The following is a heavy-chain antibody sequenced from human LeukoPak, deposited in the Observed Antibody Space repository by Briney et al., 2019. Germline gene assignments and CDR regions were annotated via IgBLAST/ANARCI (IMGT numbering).Heavy chain of an antibody. Sequence: GGSLRLSCAASGFTRITYAMCWVRQAPGKGLEWVSGISDSGKSTYYADSVKGRFTISRDNSKNTLYMQINSLRVEDTAVYYCATFESRGWYFYFWAKENLVTVSS. J-gene: IGHJ4*02. CDR2: ISDSGKST. CDR3: ATFESRGWYFYF. D-gene: IGHD6-19*01. V-gene: IGHV3-23*01. CDR1: GFTRITYA.